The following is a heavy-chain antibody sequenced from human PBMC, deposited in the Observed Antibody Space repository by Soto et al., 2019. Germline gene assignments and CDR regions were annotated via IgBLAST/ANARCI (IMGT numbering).Heavy chain of an antibody. CDR3: ARTGSGSYYNVMDYYYYMDV. CDR2: ISAYNGNT. Sequence: GGPVKVSCKASGYTFTSYGISWVRQAPGQGLEWMGWISAYNGNTNYAQKLQGRVTMTTDTSTSTAYMELRSLRSDDTAVYYCARTGSGSYYNVMDYYYYMDVWGKGTTVTVSS. J-gene: IGHJ6*03. V-gene: IGHV1-18*01. D-gene: IGHD3-10*01. CDR1: GYTFTSYG.